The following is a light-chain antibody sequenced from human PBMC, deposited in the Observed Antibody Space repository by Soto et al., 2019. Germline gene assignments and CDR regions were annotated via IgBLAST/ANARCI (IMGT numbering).Light chain of an antibody. Sequence: DIQMTQSPSSLSASVGDRVTISFRASQSISNFLNWYQQKPGKAPQLLIYAASRLQSGVPPRFSGSGAGTDFTLTISSLQPEDFATYFCQQSYTTVRSFGGGTKVE. J-gene: IGKJ4*01. V-gene: IGKV1-39*01. CDR3: QQSYTTVRS. CDR2: AAS. CDR1: QSISNF.